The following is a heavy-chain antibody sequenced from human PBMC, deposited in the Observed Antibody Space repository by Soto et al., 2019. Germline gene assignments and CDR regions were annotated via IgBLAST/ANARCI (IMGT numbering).Heavy chain of an antibody. CDR1: GFTFSDYY. Sequence: GGSLRLSCAASGFTFSDYYMSWIRQAPGKGLDWVSYIISSGSTIYYADSVKGRFTISRDNAKNSLYLQMNSLRAEDTAVYYCARGRGVPEADNWFDPWGQGTLVTVSS. J-gene: IGHJ5*02. V-gene: IGHV3-11*01. CDR2: IISSGSTI. CDR3: ARGRGVPEADNWFDP. D-gene: IGHD2-8*01.